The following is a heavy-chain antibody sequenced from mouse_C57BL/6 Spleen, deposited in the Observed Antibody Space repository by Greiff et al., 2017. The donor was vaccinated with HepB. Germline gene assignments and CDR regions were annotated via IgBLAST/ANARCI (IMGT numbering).Heavy chain of an antibody. Sequence: EVKLVESGPGLVKPSQSLSLTCSVTGYSITSGYYWNWIRQFPGNKLEWMGYISYDGSNNYNPSLKNRISITRDTSKNQFFLKLNSVTTEDTATYYCARQEAGYDYWGQGTTLTVSS. CDR3: ARQEAGYDY. V-gene: IGHV3-6*01. D-gene: IGHD2-2*01. J-gene: IGHJ2*01. CDR1: GYSITSGYY. CDR2: ISYDGSN.